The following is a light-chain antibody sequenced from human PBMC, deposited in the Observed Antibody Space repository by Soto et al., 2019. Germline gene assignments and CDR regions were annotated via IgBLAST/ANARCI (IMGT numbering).Light chain of an antibody. V-gene: IGLV2-23*02. CDR1: SSDAGSYKL. CDR3: CSYAGTSTHTV. CDR2: EVS. Sequence: QSALTQPDSVSGSPGQSITISCTGTSSDAGSYKLVSWYQQHPGKAPKLMISEVSKRPSGISDRFSGSKSGSTASLTISGLQAEDEADYYCCSYAGTSTHTVFGGGTQLTVL. J-gene: IGLJ7*01.